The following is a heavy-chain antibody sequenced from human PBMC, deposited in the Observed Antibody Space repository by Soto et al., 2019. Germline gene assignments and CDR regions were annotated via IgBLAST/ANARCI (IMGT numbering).Heavy chain of an antibody. V-gene: IGHV1-2*04. CDR3: ARDYAARYNWNDGQYYFDY. CDR1: GYTFTGYY. CDR2: INPNSGGT. D-gene: IGHD1-1*01. Sequence: GASVKVSCKASGYTFTGYYMHWVRQAPGQGLEWMGWINPNSGGTNYAQKFQGWVTMTRDTSISTAYMELSRLRSDDTAVYYCARDYAARYNWNDGQYYFDYWGQRTLVTVSS. J-gene: IGHJ4*02.